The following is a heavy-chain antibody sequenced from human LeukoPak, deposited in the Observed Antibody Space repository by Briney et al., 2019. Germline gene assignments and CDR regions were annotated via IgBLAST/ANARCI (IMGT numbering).Heavy chain of an antibody. Sequence: GGSLRLSGAASGFTFSSYGMHWVRQAPGTGLEWVAVISYDGSDKYYADSVKGRFTISRDNSKNTLYLQMNSLRAEDTAVYYCAKAHYDIWAIDYWGQGTLVTVSS. V-gene: IGHV3-30*18. CDR2: ISYDGSDK. CDR1: GFTFSSYG. J-gene: IGHJ4*02. D-gene: IGHD3-9*01. CDR3: AKAHYDIWAIDY.